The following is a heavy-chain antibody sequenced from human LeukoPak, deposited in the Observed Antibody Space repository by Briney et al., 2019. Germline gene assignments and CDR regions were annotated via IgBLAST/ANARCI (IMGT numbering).Heavy chain of an antibody. CDR1: GXTFSDYY. Sequence: PGGSLRLSCAASGXTFSDYYMSWIRQAPGKGLEWVSYISGSSTHTNYADSVKGRFTISRDNAKKSLYLQMNSLRAEDTAVYYCATPGLLGYCSSAICAPPGYWGQGTLVTVSS. J-gene: IGHJ4*02. CDR2: ISGSSTHT. CDR3: ATPGLLGYCSSAICAPPGY. V-gene: IGHV3-11*03. D-gene: IGHD2-2*01.